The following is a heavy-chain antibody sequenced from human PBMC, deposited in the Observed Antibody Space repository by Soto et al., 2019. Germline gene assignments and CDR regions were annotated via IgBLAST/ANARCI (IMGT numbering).Heavy chain of an antibody. CDR3: ATWHEREHAYDV. V-gene: IGHV3-53*01. J-gene: IGHJ3*01. CDR1: GFTISGKKY. Sequence: DVQLVESGGGLIQPGEYLRLSCAAFGFTISGKKYVAWVRQAPGKGLEWVSALYDLDGSFYAASVKGRFTTSSDSSKTTVYLQMNDLRPDDTAVYYCATWHEREHAYDVWGQGTTVTASS. D-gene: IGHD1-1*01. CDR2: LYDLDGS.